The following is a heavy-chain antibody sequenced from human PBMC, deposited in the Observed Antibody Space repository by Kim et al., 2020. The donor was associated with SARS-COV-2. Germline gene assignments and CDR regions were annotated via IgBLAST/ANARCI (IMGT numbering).Heavy chain of an antibody. Sequence: GGSLRLSCAASGLTVSSNYMSWVRQAPGKGLEWVAVIYSGGSTNYADTVKGRFTISKHNAKNTLYLQMNSLRPEDTVVYYCARDAFAMDVWGQGTTVTVTS. V-gene: IGHV3-53*04. CDR1: GLTVSSNY. CDR3: ARDAFAMDV. J-gene: IGHJ6*02. CDR2: IYSGGST. D-gene: IGHD3-16*01.